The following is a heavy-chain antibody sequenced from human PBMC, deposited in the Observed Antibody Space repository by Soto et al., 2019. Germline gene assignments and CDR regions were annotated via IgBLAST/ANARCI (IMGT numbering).Heavy chain of an antibody. D-gene: IGHD2-15*01. Sequence: GGSLRLSCAASGFSFSTYDMHWVRQVSGKGLEWVSAIGSADDPYYLGSVKGRFTISRENAKNSLYLQMNSLRAGDTAVYYCARAYSGRLPRRADYYYAMDVWGLGTTVTVSS. CDR3: ARAYSGRLPRRADYYYAMDV. CDR2: IGSADDP. V-gene: IGHV3-13*05. J-gene: IGHJ6*02. CDR1: GFSFSTYD.